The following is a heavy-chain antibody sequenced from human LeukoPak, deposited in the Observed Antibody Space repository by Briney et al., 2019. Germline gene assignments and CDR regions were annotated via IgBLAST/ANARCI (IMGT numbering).Heavy chain of an antibody. Sequence: GGSLRLSCAASGFTFSSYAMSWVRQAPGKGLEWVSAISGSGDSTYYAGSVKGRFTISRDNSKNALYLQMNSLRAEDTAVYYCAKMATVRYFDLWGRGTLVTVSS. CDR1: GFTFSSYA. J-gene: IGHJ2*01. CDR3: AKMATVRYFDL. D-gene: IGHD5-24*01. CDR2: ISGSGDST. V-gene: IGHV3-23*01.